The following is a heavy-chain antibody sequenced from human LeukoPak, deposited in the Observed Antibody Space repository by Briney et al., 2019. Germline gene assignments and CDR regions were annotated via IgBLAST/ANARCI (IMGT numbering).Heavy chain of an antibody. Sequence: PGGSLRLSCAASGFTFSSFEMSWVRQAPGKGLEWIGSIYYSGSTYYNPSLKSRVTISVDTSKNQFSLKLSSVTAADTAVYYCARTRYYYNSRSYGAPYYFDYWGQGTLVTVSS. D-gene: IGHD3-10*01. CDR3: ARTRYYYNSRSYGAPYYFDY. V-gene: IGHV4-59*05. CDR2: IYYSGST. J-gene: IGHJ4*02. CDR1: GFTFSSFE.